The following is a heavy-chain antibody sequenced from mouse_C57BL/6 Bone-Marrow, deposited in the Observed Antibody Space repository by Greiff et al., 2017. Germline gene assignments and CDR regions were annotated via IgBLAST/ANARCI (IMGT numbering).Heavy chain of an antibody. CDR2: LAPSDRSP. D-gene: IGHD2-3*01. CDR1: GYTFTSYW. J-gene: IGHJ3*01. V-gene: IGHV1-50*01. CDR3: ARDGYYDWFAY. Sequence: QVQLQQPGAELVKPGASVKLSCTASGYTFTSYWMQWVKQRPGQGLEWIGELAPSDRSPTYTQKFKGKATLTVDTSSSTAYMQLSSLTSEDAAVYYCARDGYYDWFAYWGQGTLVTVSA.